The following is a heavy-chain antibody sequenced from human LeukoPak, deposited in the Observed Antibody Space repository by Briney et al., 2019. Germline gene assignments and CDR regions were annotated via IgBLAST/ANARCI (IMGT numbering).Heavy chain of an antibody. J-gene: IGHJ4*02. Sequence: ASVKVSCKASGYTFTSYGISWVREAPGRGLECMGWLSTYYGNTNYAQKRQDRVTLTTETSTSTAYMELTSLRSDDTAVYYCARVYSTNYYGSGDRPFLFDYWGQGTVVTVSS. CDR2: LSTYYGNT. CDR3: ARVYSTNYYGSGDRPFLFDY. V-gene: IGHV1-18*01. CDR1: GYTFTSYG. D-gene: IGHD3-10*01.